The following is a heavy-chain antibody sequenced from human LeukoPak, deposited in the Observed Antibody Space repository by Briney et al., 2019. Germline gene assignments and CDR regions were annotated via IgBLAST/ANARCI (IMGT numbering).Heavy chain of an antibody. D-gene: IGHD3-22*01. V-gene: IGHV3-23*01. J-gene: IGHJ4*02. CDR3: AKDANYYYDSSGYDY. Sequence: GGSLRLSCAASGFTFNSYAMSWVRQAPGKGLEWVSGISDSGAGKYYADSVKGRFTISRDNSKNTLYLQMNSLRAEDTAVYYCAKDANYYYDSSGYDYWGQGTLVTVSS. CDR2: ISDSGAGK. CDR1: GFTFNSYA.